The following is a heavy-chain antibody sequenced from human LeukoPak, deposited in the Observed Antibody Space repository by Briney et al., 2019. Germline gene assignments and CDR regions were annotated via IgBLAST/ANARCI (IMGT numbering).Heavy chain of an antibody. CDR2: INPNSGGT. D-gene: IGHD5-18*01. V-gene: IGHV1-2*02. Sequence: ASVKVSCKASGYTFTGYYMHWVRQAPGQGLEWMGWINPNSGGTNYAQKFQGRVTMTRDTSISTAYMELSRLRSDDTAVYYCARVGYSYGYGGTYFDYWGQGTLVTVSS. CDR3: ARVGYSYGYGGTYFDY. J-gene: IGHJ4*02. CDR1: GYTFTGYY.